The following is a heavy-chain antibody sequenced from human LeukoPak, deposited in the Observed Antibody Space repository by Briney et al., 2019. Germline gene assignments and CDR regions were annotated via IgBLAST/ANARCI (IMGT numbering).Heavy chain of an antibody. Sequence: GGSLSLSCEPPGCTFSSYWMDCVRHAPGKGQVWVSRINSDGRSTSYADSVKGRFTISRDNAENTLSLQMNSLRAEDTAVYYCARKRGGHDYGDYGAFDIWGQGTMVTVSS. D-gene: IGHD4-17*01. CDR3: ARKRGGHDYGDYGAFDI. J-gene: IGHJ3*02. CDR2: INSDGRST. CDR1: GCTFSSYW. V-gene: IGHV3-74*01.